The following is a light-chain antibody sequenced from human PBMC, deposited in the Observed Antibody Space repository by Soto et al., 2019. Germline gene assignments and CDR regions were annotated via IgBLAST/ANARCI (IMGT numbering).Light chain of an antibody. CDR3: QQSYSTWT. CDR1: QSISSY. CDR2: AAS. V-gene: IGKV1-39*01. Sequence: DIQMTQSPSSLSASVGDRVTITCRASQSISSYLNWYQPQPGKAPKLLIYAASSLQSGVPSRLSGSGSGTDFTLPIRSLQPEDFATYYCQQSYSTWTFGQGTKVDIK. J-gene: IGKJ1*01.